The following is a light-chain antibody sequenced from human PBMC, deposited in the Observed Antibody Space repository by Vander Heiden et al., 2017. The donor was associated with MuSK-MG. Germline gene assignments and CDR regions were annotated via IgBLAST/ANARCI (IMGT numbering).Light chain of an antibody. J-gene: IGKJ2*01. CDR2: GSS. CDR3: QQDGSSPQT. CDR1: QSVSRSF. V-gene: IGKV3-20*01. Sequence: EIVLTHSPGTLSLSPGERATLSCRASQSVSRSFLAWHQQKPSQAPRLLIYGSSYRATGIPDRFSGSAAGTDFTLTISRLEPEDFAVYYCQQDGSSPQTFGQGTKLXIK.